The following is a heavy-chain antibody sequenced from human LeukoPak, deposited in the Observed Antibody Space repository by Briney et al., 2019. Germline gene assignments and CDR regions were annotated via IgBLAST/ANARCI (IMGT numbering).Heavy chain of an antibody. V-gene: IGHV3-48*01. J-gene: IGHJ4*02. CDR3: ARDTGYCISTSCYSLDY. CDR1: AFSLSAYN. CDR2: ISSSSSTI. D-gene: IGHD2-2*02. Sequence: GGSLRLSCAASAFSLSAYNMNWVRQAPGKGLEWVSYISSSSSTIYYADSVKGRFTISRDNAKNSLSLQMNSLRAEDTAVYYCARDTGYCISTSCYSLDYWGQGTLVTVSS.